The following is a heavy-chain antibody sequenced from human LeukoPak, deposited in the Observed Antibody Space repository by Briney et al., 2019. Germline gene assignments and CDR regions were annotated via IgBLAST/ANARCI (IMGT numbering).Heavy chain of an antibody. V-gene: IGHV3-48*01. CDR2: ISRRSIS. D-gene: IGHD5/OR15-5a*01. Sequence: GGSLRLSCAASGFTVSNYNMNWVRQAPGKGLEWVSYISRRSISYFADSVKGRFTISKDNAKNSLHPQMNSLRTEDTAVYYCTTDSLSTKTAGGNSWGQGTLVIVSS. J-gene: IGHJ4*02. CDR1: GFTVSNYN. CDR3: TTDSLSTKTAGGNS.